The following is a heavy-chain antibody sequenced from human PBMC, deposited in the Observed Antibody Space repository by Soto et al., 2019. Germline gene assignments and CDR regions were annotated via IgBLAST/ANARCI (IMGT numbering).Heavy chain of an antibody. D-gene: IGHD3-22*01. J-gene: IGHJ5*02. V-gene: IGHV4-30-4*01. CDR1: GGSISSGDYY. Sequence: SETLPLTCTVSGGSISSGDYYWSWIRQPPGKGLEWIGYIYYSGSTYYNPSLKSRVTISVDTSKNQFSLKLSSVTAADTAVYYCARERDSSGYYPPGNWFDPWGQGTLVTVSS. CDR2: IYYSGST. CDR3: ARERDSSGYYPPGNWFDP.